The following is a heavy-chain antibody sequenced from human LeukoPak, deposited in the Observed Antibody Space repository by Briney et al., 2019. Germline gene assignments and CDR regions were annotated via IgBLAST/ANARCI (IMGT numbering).Heavy chain of an antibody. CDR2: IYYSGST. V-gene: IGHV4-59*08. J-gene: IGHJ4*02. Sequence: SETLPLTCTVSGGSISSYYWSWIRQPPGKGLEWIGYIYYSGSTNYNASLKSRVTISVDTSKNQFSLKLSSVTAADTAVYYCARLGGRDGYNLLDYWGQGTLVTVSS. CDR1: GGSISSYY. CDR3: ARLGGRDGYNLLDY. D-gene: IGHD5-12*01.